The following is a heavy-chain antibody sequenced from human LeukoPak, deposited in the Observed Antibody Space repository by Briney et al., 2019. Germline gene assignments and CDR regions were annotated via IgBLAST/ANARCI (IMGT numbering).Heavy chain of an antibody. Sequence: SETLSLTCTVSGVSISSYYWSWIRQPAGKGLEWIGYIYYSGSTNYNPSLKSRVTISVDTSKNQFSLKLSSVTAADTAVYYCARGTVDTAMIDAFDIWGQGTMVTVSS. CDR1: GVSISSYY. D-gene: IGHD5-18*01. V-gene: IGHV4-59*12. J-gene: IGHJ3*02. CDR2: IYYSGST. CDR3: ARGTVDTAMIDAFDI.